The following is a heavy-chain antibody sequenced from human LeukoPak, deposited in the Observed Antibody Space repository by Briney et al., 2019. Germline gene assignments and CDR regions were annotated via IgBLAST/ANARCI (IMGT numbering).Heavy chain of an antibody. CDR3: AKGFLMVRGVSSHFDY. Sequence: PGGSLRLSCAASGFTFSDYYMSWIRQAPGKGLEWVAVISYDGSNKYYTDSVKGRFSISRDNSKNTLYLQMNSLRAEDMAVYYCAKGFLMVRGVSSHFDYWGQGTLVTVSS. CDR2: ISYDGSNK. V-gene: IGHV3-30*18. J-gene: IGHJ4*02. D-gene: IGHD3-10*01. CDR1: GFTFSDYY.